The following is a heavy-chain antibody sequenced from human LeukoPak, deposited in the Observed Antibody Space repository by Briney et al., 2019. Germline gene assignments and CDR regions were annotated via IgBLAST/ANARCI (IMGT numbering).Heavy chain of an antibody. CDR3: ARLYYYDSRGYYSPYWYFDL. J-gene: IGHJ2*01. D-gene: IGHD3-22*01. CDR1: GYSFTSYW. CDR2: IDPSDSYS. Sequence: PGESLRISCKGSGYSFTSYWISWVRQMPGKGLEWVGRIDPSDSYSNYSPSFQGHVTISVDKSISTAYLHWSSLKASDTAMYYCARLYYYDSRGYYSPYWYFDLWGRGTLVTVSS. V-gene: IGHV5-10-1*01.